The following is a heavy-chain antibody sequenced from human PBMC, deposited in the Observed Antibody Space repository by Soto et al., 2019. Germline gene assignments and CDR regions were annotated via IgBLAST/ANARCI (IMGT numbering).Heavy chain of an antibody. J-gene: IGHJ6*03. V-gene: IGHV4-59*08. CDR3: ARGGYVLRFLERVRNMDV. CDR2: IYYSGST. D-gene: IGHD3-3*01. CDR1: GGSISSYY. Sequence: PSETLSLTCTVSGGSISSYYWSWIRQPPGKGLEWIGYIYYSGSTNYNPSLKSRVTISVDTSKNQFSLKLSSVTAADTAVYYCARGGYVLRFLERVRNMDVWGKGTTVTVSS.